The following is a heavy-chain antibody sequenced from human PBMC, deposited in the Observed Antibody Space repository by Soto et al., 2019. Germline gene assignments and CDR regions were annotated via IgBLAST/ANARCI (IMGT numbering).Heavy chain of an antibody. CDR3: XXXXXXXXXXXXXXXXXYYMDV. CDR2: XXXXGSTI. J-gene: IGHJ6*03. Sequence: QVQLVESGGGLVKPGGSLRLSCAASGFTFSDYYMSWIRQAPGRGLEWXXXXXXXGSTIYYADSVKGRFTISRDNAKNSLYLXXXXXXXXXXXXXXXXXXXXXXXXXXXXXXXXYYMDVWGKGTTVTVSS. V-gene: IGHV3-11*01. CDR1: GFTFSDYY.